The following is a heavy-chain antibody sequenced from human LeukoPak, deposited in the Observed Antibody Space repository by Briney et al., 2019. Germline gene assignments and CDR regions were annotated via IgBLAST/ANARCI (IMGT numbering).Heavy chain of an antibody. J-gene: IGHJ4*02. CDR2: IYTSGST. V-gene: IGHV4-4*07. CDR3: ASLNTAMVIIDY. Sequence: SETLSLTCTVSGGSISSYYWSWIRQPAGKGLEWIGRIYTSGSTNYNPSLKSRVTMSVDTSKNQFSLKLSSVTAADTAVYYCASLNTAMVIIDYWGQGTLVTVSS. D-gene: IGHD5-18*01. CDR1: GGSISSYY.